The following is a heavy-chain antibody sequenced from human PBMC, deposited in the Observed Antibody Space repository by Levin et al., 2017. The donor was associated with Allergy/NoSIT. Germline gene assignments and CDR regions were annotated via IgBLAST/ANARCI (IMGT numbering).Heavy chain of an antibody. V-gene: IGHV3-49*04. J-gene: IGHJ4*02. Sequence: SCTGSGFTFGDYAMSWVRQAPGKGLEWVGFIRNKAHGGTTEYAASVKGRLTIPRDDSKSIAYLQMNSLKTEDTAVYFCARGGPPNYEYNWGSYRDGYFDYWGQGTLVTVSS. CDR1: GFTFGDYA. CDR2: IRNKAHGGTT. D-gene: IGHD3-16*02. CDR3: ARGGPPNYEYNWGSYRDGYFDY.